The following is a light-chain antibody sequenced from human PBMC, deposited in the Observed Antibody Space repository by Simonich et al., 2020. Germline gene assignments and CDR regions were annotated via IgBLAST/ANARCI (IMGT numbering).Light chain of an antibody. V-gene: IGKV1-27*01. CDR3: QKYNSALALT. CDR2: AAS. CDR1: QGISNN. Sequence: DIQMNQSPSSLAASVGDRVTITCRAGQGISNNLVWYQQQPGKVPKLLIYAASTLQSGVPAPCRGSGSGTDFTLTISSLQPEDVATYYCQKYNSALALTFGGGTKVEIK. J-gene: IGKJ4*01.